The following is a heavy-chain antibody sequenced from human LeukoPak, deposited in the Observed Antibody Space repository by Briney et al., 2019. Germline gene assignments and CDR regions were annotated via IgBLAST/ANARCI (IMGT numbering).Heavy chain of an antibody. D-gene: IGHD3-22*01. Sequence: PSETLSLTCTVSGGSISSGGYYWSWIRQHPGKGLEWIGYIYYSGSTYYNPSLKSRVTISVDTSKNQFSLKLGSVTAADTAVYYCARGPGYYDSSGLAPWGQGTLVTVSS. V-gene: IGHV4-31*03. J-gene: IGHJ5*02. CDR1: GGSISSGGYY. CDR3: ARGPGYYDSSGLAP. CDR2: IYYSGST.